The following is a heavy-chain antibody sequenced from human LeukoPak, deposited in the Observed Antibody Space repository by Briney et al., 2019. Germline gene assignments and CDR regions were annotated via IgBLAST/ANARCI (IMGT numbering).Heavy chain of an antibody. CDR1: GFTFSSYS. Sequence: KAGGSLRLSCAASGFTFSSYSMTWVRLAPGKGLEWVSSISSSSSYIYYADSVKGRFTISRDNAKSSLYLQMNSLRAEDTAVYYCARGPLMTTVTISWFDPWGQGTLVTVSS. CDR3: ARGPLMTTVTISWFDP. CDR2: ISSSSSYI. J-gene: IGHJ5*02. V-gene: IGHV3-21*01. D-gene: IGHD4-17*01.